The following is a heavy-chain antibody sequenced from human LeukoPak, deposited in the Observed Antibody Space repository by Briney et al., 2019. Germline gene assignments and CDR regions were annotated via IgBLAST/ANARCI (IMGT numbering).Heavy chain of an antibody. J-gene: IGHJ4*02. Sequence: SVKVSCKASGGTFSSYAISLVRQAPGQGLEWMGGIIPIFGTANYAQKFQGRVTITTDESTSTAYMELSSLRCEDTAVYYCARVGSSGSNYWGQGTLVTVSS. CDR2: IIPIFGTA. V-gene: IGHV1-69*05. D-gene: IGHD3-22*01. CDR1: GGTFSSYA. CDR3: ARVGSSGSNY.